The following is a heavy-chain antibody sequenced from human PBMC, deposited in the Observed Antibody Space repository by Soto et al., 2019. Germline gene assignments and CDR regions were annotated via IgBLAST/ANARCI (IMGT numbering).Heavy chain of an antibody. CDR3: ARHIVGATTPNAFDI. V-gene: IGHV3-7*01. D-gene: IGHD1-26*01. J-gene: IGHJ3*02. Sequence: GGSLILSCAASGFTFSTSWMSWVRQAPGKGLKWVSNIKQDGSEKYYVHPVQGRFTISRDNAKNSLFLQMNSLRADDTAVFFFARHIVGATTPNAFDIRGQGTMVTVSS. CDR2: IKQDGSEK. CDR1: GFTFSTSW.